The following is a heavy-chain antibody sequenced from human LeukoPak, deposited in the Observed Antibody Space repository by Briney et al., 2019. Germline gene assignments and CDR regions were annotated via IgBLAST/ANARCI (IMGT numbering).Heavy chain of an antibody. CDR2: IYSGGST. Sequence: GGSLRLSCAASGFTVSSNYMSWVRQAPGKGLERVSVIYSGGSTYYADSVKGRFTISRDNSKNTLYLQMNSLRAEDTAVYYCARVFYSGYDYPFDYWGQGTLVTVSS. D-gene: IGHD5-12*01. J-gene: IGHJ4*02. V-gene: IGHV3-66*01. CDR3: ARVFYSGYDYPFDY. CDR1: GFTVSSNY.